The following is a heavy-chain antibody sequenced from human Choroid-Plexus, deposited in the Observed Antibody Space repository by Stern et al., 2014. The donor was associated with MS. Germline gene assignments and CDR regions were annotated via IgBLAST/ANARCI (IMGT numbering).Heavy chain of an antibody. CDR2: VSYDGSNK. CDR3: AKDRQYLTYFFDH. Sequence: VQLVDSGGGVVQPGRPLRLSCVASGFTLGSCAMHWVRQAPGKGLGWVAGVSYDGSNKYYADSVKGRFTISRDNSQNTLYMQMSSLRPEDTAVYYCAKDRQYLTYFFDHWGQGSLVTVSS. CDR1: GFTLGSCA. D-gene: IGHD2/OR15-2a*01. V-gene: IGHV3-30*18. J-gene: IGHJ5*02.